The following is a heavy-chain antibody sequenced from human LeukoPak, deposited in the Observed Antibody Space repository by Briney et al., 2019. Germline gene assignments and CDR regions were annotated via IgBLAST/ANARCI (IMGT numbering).Heavy chain of an antibody. Sequence: GGSLRLSCAVSGITVSNNYMSWVRQAPGKGLEWVSVIYSDGSSFYTDSVKGRFTISRDNSKKTLYLQMNSLRAEDTAVYYCAIDFRYGSAWGPGTLVTVSS. CDR2: IYSDGSS. J-gene: IGHJ4*02. D-gene: IGHD3-10*01. CDR1: GITVSNNY. CDR3: AIDFRYGSA. V-gene: IGHV3-66*01.